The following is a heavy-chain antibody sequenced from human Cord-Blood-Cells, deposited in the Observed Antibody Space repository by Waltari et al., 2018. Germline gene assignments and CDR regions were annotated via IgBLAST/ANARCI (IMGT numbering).Heavy chain of an antibody. D-gene: IGHD2-2*01. V-gene: IGHV3-48*03. CDR3: ARGSGDIVVVPAAMYFQH. Sequence: EVQLVESGGGLVQPGGSLRLSCAASGFTFRSYEMNWVRQAPGKGLEGVSYISSSGSTIYYADSVKGRFTISRDNAKNSLYLQMNSLRAEDTAVYYCARGSGDIVVVPAAMYFQHWGQGTLVTVSS. J-gene: IGHJ1*01. CDR1: GFTFRSYE. CDR2: ISSSGSTI.